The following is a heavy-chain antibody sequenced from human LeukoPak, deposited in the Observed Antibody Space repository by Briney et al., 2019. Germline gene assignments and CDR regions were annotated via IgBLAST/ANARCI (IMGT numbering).Heavy chain of an antibody. V-gene: IGHV5-51*01. D-gene: IGHD5-12*01. CDR2: IYPGDSDT. CDR1: GYSFTSYW. CDR3: ARHLKGNSGFSRTYYFDY. Sequence: GESLKISCKGSGYSFTSYWIGWVRQMPGKGLEWMEIIYPGDSDTRYSPSFQGQVTISADKSISTAYLQWSSLKASDTAMYYCARHLKGNSGFSRTYYFDYWGQGTLITVSS. J-gene: IGHJ4*02.